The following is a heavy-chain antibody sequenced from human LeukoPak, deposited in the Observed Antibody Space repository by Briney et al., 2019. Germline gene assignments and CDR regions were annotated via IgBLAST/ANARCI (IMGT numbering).Heavy chain of an antibody. Sequence: SQTLSLTCTVSGGSISSGSYSWNWIRQPAGKGLEWIGRMYSSGTTNYNPSLKSRVTISVDTSKNQFSLKLSSVTASDTAVYYRATSPVTTWWFDPWGQGTLVTVSS. D-gene: IGHD4-17*01. CDR2: MYSSGTT. CDR3: ATSPVTTWWFDP. V-gene: IGHV4-61*02. J-gene: IGHJ5*02. CDR1: GGSISSGSYS.